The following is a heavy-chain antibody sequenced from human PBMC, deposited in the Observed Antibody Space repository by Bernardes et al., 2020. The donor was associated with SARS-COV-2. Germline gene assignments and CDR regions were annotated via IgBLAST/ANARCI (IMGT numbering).Heavy chain of an antibody. D-gene: IGHD3-10*01. Sequence: GGSLRLSCAASGSTFSSYWMSWVRQAPGKGLEWVANIKEDGSEHDYVGSVKGRFTISRDNTEKSLYLQMNSLRAEDTAVYYCVRGWLGGTFDYWGQGAQVSVSS. J-gene: IGHJ4*02. CDR2: IKEDGSEH. CDR3: VRGWLGGTFDY. CDR1: GSTFSSYW. V-gene: IGHV3-7*01.